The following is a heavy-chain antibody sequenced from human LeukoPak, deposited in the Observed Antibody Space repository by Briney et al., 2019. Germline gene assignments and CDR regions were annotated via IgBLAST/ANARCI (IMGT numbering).Heavy chain of an antibody. J-gene: IGHJ4*02. CDR2: INTNTGNP. CDR3: AREPFYYYDSSGNFDY. Sequence: ASVKVSCKASGYTFTSHDINWVRQAPGQGLEWMGWINTNTGNPTYAQGFTGRFVFSLDTSVSTAYLQISSLKAEDTAVYYCAREPFYYYDSSGNFDYWGQGTLVTVSS. D-gene: IGHD3-22*01. CDR1: GYTFTSHD. V-gene: IGHV7-4-1*02.